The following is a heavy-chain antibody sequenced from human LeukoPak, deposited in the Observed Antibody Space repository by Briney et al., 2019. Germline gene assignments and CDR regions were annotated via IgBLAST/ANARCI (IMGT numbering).Heavy chain of an antibody. CDR2: INSDGSST. CDR3: AREFRVLPDI. V-gene: IGHV3-74*01. Sequence: QPGGSLRPSCAVSGFTFSSYWTHWVRQAPGKGLVWVSLINSDGSSTNYADSGEGPFTLSRANAKNTLYLQMNSLRDEDTAVYYCAREFRVLPDIWGQGTRVTVSS. J-gene: IGHJ3*02. CDR1: GFTFSSYW. D-gene: IGHD2-8*02.